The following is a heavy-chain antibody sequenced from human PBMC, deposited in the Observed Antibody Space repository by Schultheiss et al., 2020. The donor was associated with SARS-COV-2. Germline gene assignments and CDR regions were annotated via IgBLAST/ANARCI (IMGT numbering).Heavy chain of an antibody. Sequence: SETLSLTCTVSGGSISSGGYYWSWIRQHPGKGLEWIGYIYYSGSTYYNPSLKSRVTISVDTSKNQFSLKLSSVTAADTAVYYCARVAVPLGLGYYYYMDVWGKGTTVTVSS. J-gene: IGHJ6*03. CDR1: GGSISSGGYY. V-gene: IGHV4-31*03. CDR3: ARVAVPLGLGYYYYMDV. D-gene: IGHD3-16*01. CDR2: IYYSGST.